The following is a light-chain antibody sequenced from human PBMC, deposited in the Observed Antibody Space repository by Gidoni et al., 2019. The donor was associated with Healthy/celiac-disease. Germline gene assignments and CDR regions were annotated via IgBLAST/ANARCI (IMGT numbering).Light chain of an antibody. CDR1: QSISSY. CDR3: QQSYSTHPE. Sequence: IQMTQSPSSLSASVGDRVTITCRASQSISSYLNWYQQKPGKAPKLLIYDASSLESGVPSRLSGSGSGTDFTLTISSLKPEDFAKYYCQQSYSTHPEIGGGTKVEIK. J-gene: IGKJ4*01. CDR2: DAS. V-gene: IGKV1-39*01.